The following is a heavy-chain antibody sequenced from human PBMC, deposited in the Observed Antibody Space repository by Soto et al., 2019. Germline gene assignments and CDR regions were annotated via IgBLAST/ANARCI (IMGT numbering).Heavy chain of an antibody. CDR2: IKQDGSEK. CDR1: GFTFSSYW. D-gene: IGHD6-13*01. CDR3: ARIASAGRGWDV. J-gene: IGHJ6*02. Sequence: EVQLVESGGGLVQPGGSLRLSCAASGFTFSSYWMSWVRQAPVKRLVSVGNIKQDGSEKNYVDFMEGRFTISRDNAENSLYLQMNSLRAEDTAVYYCARIASAGRGWDVWGQGTTVVVSS. V-gene: IGHV3-7*01.